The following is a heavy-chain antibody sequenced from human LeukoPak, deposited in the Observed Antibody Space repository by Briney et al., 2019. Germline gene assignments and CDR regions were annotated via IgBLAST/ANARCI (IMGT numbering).Heavy chain of an antibody. CDR2: IFYSGSI. Sequence: SETLSLTYAVSGGSISSSSYYWGWLRPPPGKGLVWFVSIFYSGSIYYNPSLKSRVTISVDTSKNQFSLKLRSVTAADTAVYYCARHARRSSYVYYFDYWGEGTLVTAYS. V-gene: IGHV4-39*01. CDR1: GGSISSSSYY. J-gene: IGHJ4*02. CDR3: ARHARRSSYVYYFDY. D-gene: IGHD6-13*01.